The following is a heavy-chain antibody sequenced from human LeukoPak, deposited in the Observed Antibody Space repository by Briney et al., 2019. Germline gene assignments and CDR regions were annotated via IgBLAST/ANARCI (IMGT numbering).Heavy chain of an antibody. CDR2: IYYTGST. Sequence: PSETLSLTCTVSGGSISSYYWSWIRQPPGKGLEWIGYIYYTGSTNYNPSLKSRVTISVDTSKKQFSLKLFSVTAADTAVYYCARDRYCSSTSCYGDYYYYMDVWGKGTTVTVSS. CDR1: GGSISSYY. V-gene: IGHV4-59*01. J-gene: IGHJ6*03. CDR3: ARDRYCSSTSCYGDYYYYMDV. D-gene: IGHD2-2*01.